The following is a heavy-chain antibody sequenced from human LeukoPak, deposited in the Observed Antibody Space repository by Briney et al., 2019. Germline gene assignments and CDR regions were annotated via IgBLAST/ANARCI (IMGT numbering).Heavy chain of an antibody. CDR3: ARGYIAAAGTAFDY. D-gene: IGHD6-13*01. J-gene: IGHJ4*02. V-gene: IGHV3-21*01. CDR2: ISSSSSYI. CDR1: GFTFSSYS. Sequence: PGGSLRLSCAASGFTFSSYSMNWVRQAPGKGLEWVSSISSSSSYIYYADSVKGRFTISRDNAKNSLYLQMSSLRAEDTAVYYCARGYIAAAGTAFDYWGQGTLVTVSS.